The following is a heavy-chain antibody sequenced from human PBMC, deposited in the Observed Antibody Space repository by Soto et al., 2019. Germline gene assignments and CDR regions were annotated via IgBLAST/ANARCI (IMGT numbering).Heavy chain of an antibody. CDR3: ARGGRWDSSGYYYDFDY. CDR1: GFTFTSSA. D-gene: IGHD3-22*01. J-gene: IGHJ4*02. Sequence: SVKVSCKASGFTFTSSAVQWVRQARGQRLEWIGWIVVGSGNTNYAQKFQERVTITRDMSTSTAYMELSSLRSEDTAVYYCARGGRWDSSGYYYDFDYWGQGTLVTVSS. V-gene: IGHV1-58*01. CDR2: IVVGSGNT.